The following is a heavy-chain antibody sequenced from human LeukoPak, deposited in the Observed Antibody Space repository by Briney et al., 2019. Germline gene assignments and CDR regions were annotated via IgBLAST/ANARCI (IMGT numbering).Heavy chain of an antibody. CDR3: TRRSAYAYFNN. CDR2: IRSKAYGGTI. Sequence: GGSLRLSCTASGFTFGDYAMSWVRQAPGKGLEWVGFIRSKAYGGTIEYAASVKGRFTISRDDSKSIAYLQMNSLQTDDTAVYYCTRRSAYAYFNNWGQGTLVTVSS. J-gene: IGHJ4*02. CDR1: GFTFGDYA. D-gene: IGHD3-3*01. V-gene: IGHV3-49*04.